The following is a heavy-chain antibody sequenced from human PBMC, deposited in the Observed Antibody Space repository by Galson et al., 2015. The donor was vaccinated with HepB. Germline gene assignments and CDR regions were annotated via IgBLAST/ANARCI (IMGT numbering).Heavy chain of an antibody. CDR1: GFTFDDYA. Sequence: SLRLSCAASGFTFDDYAMSWVRQAPGKGLEWVSGITWNSGNVAYSDSVRGRFTISRDNAKNSLYLQMSSVRAEDTALYFCAKDTGGKYNDFWSGYFAYSDYWGQGALVTVSS. CDR3: AKDTGGKYNDFWSGYFAYSDY. D-gene: IGHD3-3*01. CDR2: ITWNSGNV. V-gene: IGHV3-9*01. J-gene: IGHJ4*02.